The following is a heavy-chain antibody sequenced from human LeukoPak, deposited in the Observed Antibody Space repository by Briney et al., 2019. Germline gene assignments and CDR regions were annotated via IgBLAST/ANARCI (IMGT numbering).Heavy chain of an antibody. CDR2: ISYDGSNK. J-gene: IGHJ4*02. CDR1: GFTFSSYG. D-gene: IGHD6-13*01. V-gene: IGHV3-30*18. Sequence: GGSLRLSCAASGFTFSSYGMHWVRQAPGKGLEWVAVISYDGSNKYYADSVKGRVTISRDNSKNTLYLQMNSLRAEDTAVYYCAKDREIAAAGYSFDYWGQGTLVTVSS. CDR3: AKDREIAAAGYSFDY.